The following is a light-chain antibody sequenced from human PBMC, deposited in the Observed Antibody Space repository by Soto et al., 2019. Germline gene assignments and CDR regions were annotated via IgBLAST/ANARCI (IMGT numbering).Light chain of an antibody. CDR1: QNIRSR. Sequence: DFQMTQSPSTLSASVGDRVTITCRASQNIRSRLAWFQQKPGKAPKLLIYDASSLESGVPQRFSGSGSGTEFTLTISSLQTHDFSTYYCQQYHSYWTFGQGTKVDIK. CDR3: QQYHSYWT. J-gene: IGKJ1*01. V-gene: IGKV1-5*01. CDR2: DAS.